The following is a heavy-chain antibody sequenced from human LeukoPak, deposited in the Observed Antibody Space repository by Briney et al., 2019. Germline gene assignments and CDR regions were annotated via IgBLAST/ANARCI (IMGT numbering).Heavy chain of an antibody. CDR2: ISSSGGYI. CDR1: GFIFSSYS. J-gene: IGHJ5*02. D-gene: IGHD3-10*01. V-gene: IGHV3-21*01. Sequence: GGSLRLSCAASGFIFSSYSMKWVRQAPGKGLEWVSSISSSGGYIYYADSVKGRFTISRDNAKNSLYLQMNSLRAEDTALYYCGLYYGSWSYYILAWGQGTLVTVSS. CDR3: GLYYGSWSYYILA.